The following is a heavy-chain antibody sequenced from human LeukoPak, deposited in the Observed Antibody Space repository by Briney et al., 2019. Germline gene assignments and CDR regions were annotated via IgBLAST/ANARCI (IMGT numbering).Heavy chain of an antibody. CDR3: ARALNPNYSNYYMDV. CDR1: GFTFDDYA. J-gene: IGHJ6*03. Sequence: GGSLRLSCAVSGFTFDDYAMHWVRQVPGKGLEWVSGINWNGGTADYADSVKGRFTISRDNAKNFLYLQVHTLRAEDAALYHCARALNPNYSNYYMDVWGKGTAVTISS. CDR2: INWNGGTA. V-gene: IGHV3-20*01. D-gene: IGHD1-14*01.